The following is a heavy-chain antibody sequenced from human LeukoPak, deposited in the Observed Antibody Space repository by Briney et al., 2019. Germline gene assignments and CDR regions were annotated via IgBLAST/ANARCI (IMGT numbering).Heavy chain of an antibody. CDR3: ARVGARQPYYFDY. Sequence: ASVKVSCKTSGYTFTGYYIHWVRQAPGQGLEWMGWINPNSGDTNYAQKFQGRVSMTGDTSISTAYMELSRLRSDDTAVYYCARVGARQPYYFDYWGQGTLVTVSS. J-gene: IGHJ4*02. CDR2: INPNSGDT. D-gene: IGHD1-26*01. CDR1: GYTFTGYY. V-gene: IGHV1-2*02.